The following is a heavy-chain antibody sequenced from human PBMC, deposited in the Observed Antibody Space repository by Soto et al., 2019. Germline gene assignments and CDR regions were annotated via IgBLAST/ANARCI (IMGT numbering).Heavy chain of an antibody. CDR2: IYHSGST. CDR1: GGSISSGGYS. J-gene: IGHJ5*02. Sequence: SETLFLTCAVSGGSISSGGYSWSWIRQPPGKGLEWIGYIYHSGSTYYNPSLKSRVTISVDRSKNQFSLKLSSVTAADTAVYYCAREYSSSWYGTWFDPWGQGTLVTVSS. D-gene: IGHD6-13*01. CDR3: AREYSSSWYGTWFDP. V-gene: IGHV4-30-2*01.